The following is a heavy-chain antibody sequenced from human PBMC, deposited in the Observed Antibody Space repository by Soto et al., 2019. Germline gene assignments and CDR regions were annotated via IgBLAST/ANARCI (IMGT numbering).Heavy chain of an antibody. CDR2: IIPIFGTA. V-gene: IGHV1-69*13. CDR3: ARVETPSYEYYNGMDV. Sequence: GASVKVSCKASGGTFSSYAISWVRQAPGQGLEWMGGIIPIFGTANYAQKFQGRVTITADESTSTAYMELSSLRSEDTAVYYCARVETPSYEYYNGMDVWGQGTTVTVSS. D-gene: IGHD3-16*01. CDR1: GGTFSSYA. J-gene: IGHJ6*02.